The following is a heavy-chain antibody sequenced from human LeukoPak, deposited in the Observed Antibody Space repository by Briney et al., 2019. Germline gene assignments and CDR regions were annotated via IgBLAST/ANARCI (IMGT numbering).Heavy chain of an antibody. CDR2: INPGSGTT. D-gene: IGHD1-26*01. V-gene: IGHV1-46*01. Sequence: GASVKVSCKASGYTFTNYYMHWVRQAPGQGPEWMGVINPGSGTTTYAQQFQGRVTMTRDTSTSTVYMELNSLRSEDTAVYYCARPTNSEGAFDYWGQGTLVTVSS. J-gene: IGHJ4*02. CDR3: ARPTNSEGAFDY. CDR1: GYTFTNYY.